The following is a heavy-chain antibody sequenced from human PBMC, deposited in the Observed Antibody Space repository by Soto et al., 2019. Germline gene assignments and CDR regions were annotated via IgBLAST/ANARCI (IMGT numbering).Heavy chain of an antibody. V-gene: IGHV2-5*02. J-gene: IGHJ4*02. CDR1: GFSLSTSGVG. D-gene: IGHD6-19*01. Sequence: QITLKESGPTLVKPTQPLTLTCTFSGFSLSTSGVGVGWIRQPPGKALEWLELIYWDDDKRYSPSLKSRLTITKDTSKNQVVLTMTNMDPVDTATYYCAHRPDIAVAGATFDYWGQGTLVTVSS. CDR2: IYWDDDK. CDR3: AHRPDIAVAGATFDY.